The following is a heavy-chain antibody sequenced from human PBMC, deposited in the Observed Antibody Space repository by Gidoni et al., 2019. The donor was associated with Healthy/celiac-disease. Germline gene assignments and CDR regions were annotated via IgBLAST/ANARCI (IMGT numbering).Heavy chain of an antibody. J-gene: IGHJ4*02. D-gene: IGHD3-22*01. CDR2: ISSSSSTI. V-gene: IGHV3-48*02. CDR1: GFTFSSYS. CDR3: AREREIYDSSGYYYNFDY. Sequence: EVQLVASGGGLVQPGGSLRLSCAASGFTFSSYSINWVRQAPGKGLEWVSYISSSSSTIYYADSVKGRFTISRDNAKNSLYLQMNSLRDEDTAVYYCAREREIYDSSGYYYNFDYWGQGTLVTVSS.